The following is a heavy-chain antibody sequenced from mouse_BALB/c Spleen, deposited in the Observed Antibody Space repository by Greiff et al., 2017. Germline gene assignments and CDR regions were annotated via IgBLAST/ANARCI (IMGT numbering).Heavy chain of an antibody. J-gene: IGHJ3*01. Sequence: EVMLVESGAELVKPGASVKLSCTASGFNIKDTYMHWVKQRPEQGLEWIGRIDPANGNTKYDPKFQGKATITADTSSNTAYLQLSSLTSEDTAVYYCARCGFYGNSPWFAYWGQGTLVTVSA. CDR1: GFNIKDTY. CDR3: ARCGFYGNSPWFAY. V-gene: IGHV14-3*02. D-gene: IGHD2-1*01. CDR2: IDPANGNT.